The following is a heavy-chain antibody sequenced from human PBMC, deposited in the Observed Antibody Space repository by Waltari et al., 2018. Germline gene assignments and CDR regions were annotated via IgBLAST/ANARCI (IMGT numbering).Heavy chain of an antibody. CDR1: GFPFSLPW. CDR3: LFVDTALIIPDVFDL. D-gene: IGHD5-18*01. V-gene: IGHV3-15*01. Sequence: ELQLVESGRCLVKPGGSLRLSCSASGFPFSLPWMNCLRQAPVKGLEWVGRIKSTVDGGTTDYAEPVQGRFTMSREDSKNTLYLQMSSLRTENTAVYYCLFVDTALIIPDVFDLWGQGTLVTVSS. J-gene: IGHJ3*01. CDR2: IKSTVDGGTT.